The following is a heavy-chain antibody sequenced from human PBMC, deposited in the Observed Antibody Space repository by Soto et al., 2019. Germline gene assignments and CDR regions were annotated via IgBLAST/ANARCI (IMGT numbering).Heavy chain of an antibody. Sequence: GGSLRLSCAASGFTFSSYAMSWVRQAPGKGLEWVSAISGSGGSTYYADSVKGRFTISRDNSKNTLYLQMNSLRAEDTAVYYWAKAVSNSGHFDYWGQGTLVTFSS. CDR3: AKAVSNSGHFDY. D-gene: IGHD4-4*01. V-gene: IGHV3-23*01. CDR1: GFTFSSYA. CDR2: ISGSGGST. J-gene: IGHJ4*02.